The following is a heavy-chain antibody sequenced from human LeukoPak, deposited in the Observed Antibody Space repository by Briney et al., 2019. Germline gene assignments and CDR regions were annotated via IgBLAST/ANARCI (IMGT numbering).Heavy chain of an antibody. Sequence: ASVKVSCKASGYTFTSHGISWVRQAPGQGLEWMGWISAYSGSANYAQNLQGRVTMTRDTSTSTVYMELSSLRSEDTAVYYCARDSRLGPYAFDIWGQGTMVTVSS. V-gene: IGHV1-18*04. CDR2: ISAYSGSA. J-gene: IGHJ3*02. CDR3: ARDSRLGPYAFDI. D-gene: IGHD1-26*01. CDR1: GYTFTSHG.